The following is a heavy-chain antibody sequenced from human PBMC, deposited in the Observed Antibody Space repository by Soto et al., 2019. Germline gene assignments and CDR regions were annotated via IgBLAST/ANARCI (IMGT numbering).Heavy chain of an antibody. Sequence: GGSLRLSCAASGFTFSNYAISWVRQAPGKGLEWVPAISGSGGSTYYADSVKGRFTISRDNSKNTLFLQMNSLRAEDTAVYYCAKEEQTGKGPIDYWGEGTLVTVSS. CDR3: AKEEQTGKGPIDY. CDR1: GFTFSNYA. J-gene: IGHJ4*02. D-gene: IGHD1-1*01. CDR2: ISGSGGST. V-gene: IGHV3-23*01.